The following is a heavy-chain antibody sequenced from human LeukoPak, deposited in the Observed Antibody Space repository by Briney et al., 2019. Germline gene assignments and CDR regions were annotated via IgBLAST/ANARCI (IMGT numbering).Heavy chain of an antibody. D-gene: IGHD5-18*01. Sequence: PGGSLRLSCAASGFTFSSYRMNWVRQAPGKGLEWVSYISSSSSYIYYADSVKGRLTISRDNAKNSLYLQMNSLRAEDTAVYYCARADTATTYGGYYYYMDVWGKGTTVTVSS. V-gene: IGHV3-21*05. CDR3: ARADTATTYGGYYYYMDV. J-gene: IGHJ6*03. CDR1: GFTFSSYR. CDR2: ISSSSSYI.